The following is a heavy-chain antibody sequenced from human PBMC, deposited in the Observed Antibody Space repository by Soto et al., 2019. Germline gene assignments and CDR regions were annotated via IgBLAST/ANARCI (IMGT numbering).Heavy chain of an antibody. CDR2: IWYDGSNK. J-gene: IGHJ4*02. Sequence: GGSLRLSCAASGFTFSSYGMHWVCQAPGKGLEWVAVIWYDGSNKYYVDSVKGRFTISRDNSKNTLYLQMNSLRAEDTAVYYCARDVPTYYYDSSGLPRTSGYFDFWGQGTLVTVSS. CDR3: ARDVPTYYYDSSGLPRTSGYFDF. CDR1: GFTFSSYG. V-gene: IGHV3-33*01. D-gene: IGHD3-22*01.